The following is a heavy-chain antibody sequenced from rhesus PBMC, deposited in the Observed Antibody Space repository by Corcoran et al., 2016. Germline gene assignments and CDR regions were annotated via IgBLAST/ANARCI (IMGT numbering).Heavy chain of an antibody. J-gene: IGHJ4*01. CDR3: ARDPGTVGDY. Sequence: QVQLQESGPGVVKPSETLSLTCAVSGYSISSGYDWSGIRQPPGKGLEWIGYIYGSSGSTNYNPSLKNRVTISKDTSTNQFSLKLSSVTAADTAVYYCARDPGTVGDYWGQGVLVTVSS. CDR2: IYGSSGST. D-gene: IGHD5-24*01. CDR1: GYSISSGYD. V-gene: IGHV4-76*01.